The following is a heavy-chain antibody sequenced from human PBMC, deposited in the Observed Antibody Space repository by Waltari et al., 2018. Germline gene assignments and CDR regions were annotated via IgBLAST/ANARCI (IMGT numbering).Heavy chain of an antibody. CDR1: GYTLTANH. D-gene: IGHD1-1*01. J-gene: IGHJ6*03. V-gene: IGHV1-2*02. CDR3: ARDREATYNVYYYYMDV. Sequence: QVQLVQSGAEVKEPGASVKVSCKASGYTLTANHIHWMRQAPGQGLEWMGWINPNSGDTNNAQKFEGRVTMTRDTSISTAYMELSRLRSDDTAMYYCARDREATYNVYYYYMDVWGKGTTVTVSS. CDR2: INPNSGDT.